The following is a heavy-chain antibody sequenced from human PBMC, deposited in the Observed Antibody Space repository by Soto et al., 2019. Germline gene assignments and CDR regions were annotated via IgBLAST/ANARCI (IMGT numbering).Heavy chain of an antibody. CDR1: GCSISSYY. J-gene: IGHJ5*02. D-gene: IGHD3-10*01. V-gene: IGHV4-59*08. Sequence: SETLSLTCTFSGCSISSYYWSWIRQPPGKGLEWIGYIYYSGSTNYNPSLKSRVTIFVDTSKNQFSLKLSSVTAADTALYYCARQGYYGSGSYYKFRWFDPWGQGTLVTVSS. CDR2: IYYSGST. CDR3: ARQGYYGSGSYYKFRWFDP.